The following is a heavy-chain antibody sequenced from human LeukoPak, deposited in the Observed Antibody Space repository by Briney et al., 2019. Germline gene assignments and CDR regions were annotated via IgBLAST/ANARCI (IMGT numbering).Heavy chain of an antibody. CDR2: ISSSSSTI. Sequence: GSLRLSCAASGFTFSSYSMNWVRQAPGKGLEWVSYISSSSSTIYYADSVKGRFTISRDNAKNSLYLQMNSLRAEDTAVYYCAREHRGGGWYFDLWGRGTLVTVSS. J-gene: IGHJ2*01. CDR3: AREHRGGGWYFDL. CDR1: GFTFSSYS. V-gene: IGHV3-48*04. D-gene: IGHD3-16*01.